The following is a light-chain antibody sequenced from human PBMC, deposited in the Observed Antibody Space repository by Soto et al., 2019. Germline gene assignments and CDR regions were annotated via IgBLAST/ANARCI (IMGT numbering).Light chain of an antibody. V-gene: IGKV1-5*03. CDR3: QQYNSYPYT. CDR2: KAS. CDR1: QSISSW. Sequence: DIQMTQSPSTLSASVGDRVTVTCRASQSISSWLAWYQQKPGKAPKLLIYKASSLESGVPSRFSGSGSGTEFTLTISSLQPDDFATYYCQQYNSYPYTFGQGTRLEIK. J-gene: IGKJ5*01.